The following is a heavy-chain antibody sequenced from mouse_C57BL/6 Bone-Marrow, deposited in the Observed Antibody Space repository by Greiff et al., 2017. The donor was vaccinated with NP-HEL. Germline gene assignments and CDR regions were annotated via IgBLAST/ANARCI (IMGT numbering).Heavy chain of an antibody. CDR3: ANSPHYYGSSGRFAY. V-gene: IGHV5-6*01. CDR1: GFTFSCYG. D-gene: IGHD1-1*01. CDR2: ISSGGSYT. J-gene: IGHJ3*01. Sequence: EVMLVESGGDLVKPGGSLKLSCAASGFTFSCYGMSWVRQTPDKRLEWVATISSGGSYTYNPDSVKGRFTISRDNAKNTLYLQMSSLKSEDTAMYYCANSPHYYGSSGRFAYWGQGTLVTVSA.